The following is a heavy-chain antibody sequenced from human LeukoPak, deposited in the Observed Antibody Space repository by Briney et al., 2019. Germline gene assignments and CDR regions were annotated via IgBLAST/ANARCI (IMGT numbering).Heavy chain of an antibody. CDR1: GFTFSRNA. D-gene: IGHD4-23*01. CDR3: AKDLFRWSFDF. J-gene: IGHJ4*02. Sequence: GGSLRLSCAASGFTFSRNAMTWVRQAPGKGLEWVSAIHGSDDTTHYADSVKGRFTISRDKSKNTLYLLMNSLRADDTAVYYCAKDLFRWSFDFWGQGTLVTVSS. V-gene: IGHV3-23*01. CDR2: IHGSDDTT.